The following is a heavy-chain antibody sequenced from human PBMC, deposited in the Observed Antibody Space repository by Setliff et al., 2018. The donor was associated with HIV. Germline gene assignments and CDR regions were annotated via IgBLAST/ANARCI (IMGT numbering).Heavy chain of an antibody. CDR3: ARRIFHSSFPSFDS. J-gene: IGHJ4*02. V-gene: IGHV4-39*01. CDR1: YY. CDR2: IYYNGIT. Sequence: YYMLWIRQPPGKGLEWIGSIYYNGITYYNPSLKGRFTISVDTSKTQFSLKVTSVTAADTAVYYCARRIFHSSFPSFDSWGQGTLVTVSS. D-gene: IGHD2-15*01.